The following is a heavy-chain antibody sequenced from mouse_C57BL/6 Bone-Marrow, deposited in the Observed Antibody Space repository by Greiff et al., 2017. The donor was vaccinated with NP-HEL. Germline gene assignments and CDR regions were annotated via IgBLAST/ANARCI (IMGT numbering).Heavy chain of an antibody. D-gene: IGHD2-4*01. V-gene: IGHV5-9*01. CDR1: GFTFSSYT. CDR3: ARSYDYDLEFAY. CDR2: ISGGGGNT. Sequence: EVQLQESGGGLVKPGGSLKLSCAASGFTFSSYTMSWVRQTPEKRLEWVATISGGGGNTYYPDSVKGRFTISRDNAKNTLYLQMSSLRSEDTALYYCARSYDYDLEFAYWGQGTLVTVSA. J-gene: IGHJ3*01.